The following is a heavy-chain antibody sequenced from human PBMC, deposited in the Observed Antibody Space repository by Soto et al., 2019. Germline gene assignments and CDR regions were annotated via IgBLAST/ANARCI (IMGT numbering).Heavy chain of an antibody. D-gene: IGHD6-13*01. CDR1: GGPISSYY. CDR2: TYSSGSS. Sequence: SETLSLTCTVSGGPISSYYWSWIRHPPGKGLEWFGYTYSSGSSHYNPSLKSRVTLSADTPKIHFSLKLSSVTAADTAVYYCATVAGDSSSWSQNWFDPWGQGTLVTVSS. J-gene: IGHJ5*02. CDR3: ATVAGDSSSWSQNWFDP. V-gene: IGHV4-59*01.